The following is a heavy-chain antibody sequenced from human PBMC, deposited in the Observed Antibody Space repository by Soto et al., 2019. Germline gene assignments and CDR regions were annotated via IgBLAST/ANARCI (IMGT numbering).Heavy chain of an antibody. V-gene: IGHV3-33*01. CDR3: ARDGYNGFDI. D-gene: IGHD2-2*02. Sequence: QVQLVESGGGVFQPWRSLRLSCAASVFTFNSYGMHWVRQAPGKGLEWVAVIWYDGSNKYYADFVKGRFTISRDNSKDTLYLQMNSLRAEDTAVYYCARDGYNGFDIWGQGTMVSVSS. J-gene: IGHJ3*02. CDR2: IWYDGSNK. CDR1: VFTFNSYG.